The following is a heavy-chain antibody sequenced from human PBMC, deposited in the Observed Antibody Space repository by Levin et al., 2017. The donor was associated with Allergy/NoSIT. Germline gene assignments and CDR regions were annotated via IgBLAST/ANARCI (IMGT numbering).Heavy chain of an antibody. Sequence: GESLKISCAASGFTFSEAWMSWVRQAPGKGLEWVGRIKSETAGGTIDYAAPVKGRFTISRDDSKNTLYLQMNSLKIDDTAVYYCTTLTTTTLPWGQGTLVTVSS. V-gene: IGHV3-15*01. D-gene: IGHD1-1*01. CDR1: GFTFSEAW. CDR3: TTLTTTTLP. J-gene: IGHJ5*02. CDR2: IKSETAGGTI.